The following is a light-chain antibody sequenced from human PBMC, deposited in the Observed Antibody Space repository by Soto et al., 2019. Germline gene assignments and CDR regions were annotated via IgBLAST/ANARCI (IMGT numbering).Light chain of an antibody. CDR3: QQYGGSSPYT. Sequence: DIVLTQSPGTLSLSPGERATLSCRASQRVSSNYLAWYQQKPGQAPRLLIYGASSRATGIPDRFSGSGSGTDFTLTIGRLEPEDFAVYYCQQYGGSSPYTFGQGTKLEIK. V-gene: IGKV3-20*01. J-gene: IGKJ2*01. CDR1: QRVSSNY. CDR2: GAS.